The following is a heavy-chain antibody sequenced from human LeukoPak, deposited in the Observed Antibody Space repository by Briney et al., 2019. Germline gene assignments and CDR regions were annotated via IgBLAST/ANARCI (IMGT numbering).Heavy chain of an antibody. CDR3: GVGASSASEFDY. CDR2: IKQDGSET. D-gene: IGHD1-26*01. J-gene: IGHJ4*02. Sequence: GGSLRLSCAGFGFTFSSYYMSWVRQAPGKGLEWVANIKQDGSETHYVDSVKGRFTISRDNAKTSLYLQMNSLRAEDTAVYYCGVGASSASEFDYWGQGTLVTVSS. V-gene: IGHV3-7*01. CDR1: GFTFSSYY.